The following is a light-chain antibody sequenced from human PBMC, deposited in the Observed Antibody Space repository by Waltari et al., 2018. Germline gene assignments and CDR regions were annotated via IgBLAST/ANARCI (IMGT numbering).Light chain of an antibody. Sequence: EIVMTQSPATLSMSLGERATLSCRASQSISNHVAWFQQKPGQAPWLLIYDASARATGVPARFSGSGSGTEFTLSISGLQSEDSAVYYCQQYDVWWTFGQGTKVEIK. J-gene: IGKJ1*01. V-gene: IGKV3-15*01. CDR1: QSISNH. CDR2: DAS. CDR3: QQYDVWWT.